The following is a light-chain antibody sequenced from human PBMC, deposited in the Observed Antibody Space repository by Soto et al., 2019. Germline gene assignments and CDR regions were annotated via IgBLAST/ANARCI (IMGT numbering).Light chain of an antibody. CDR3: SSYTSSSSYV. CDR2: DVT. Sequence: QSALTQPASVSGSPGQSITISCTGTSSDVGGHKYLSWYQQHPDKAPKLIIYDVTNRPSGISNRFSGSKSGNTASLTISGLQAEDEADYYCSSYTSSSSYVFGTGTKVTVL. V-gene: IGLV2-14*01. J-gene: IGLJ1*01. CDR1: SSDVGGHKY.